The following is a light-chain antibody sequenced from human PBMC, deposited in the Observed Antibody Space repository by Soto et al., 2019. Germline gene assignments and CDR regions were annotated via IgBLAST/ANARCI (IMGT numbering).Light chain of an antibody. CDR3: CSYAPSTTSYV. Sequence: QSALTQPASVSGSPGQSITISCTGTSGDVGNYNVVSWYQHHPGKAPKLMMFQVSKRPSGVSSRFSGSKSGNTASLTISGLQAEDEADYYCCSYAPSTTSYVFGTGTKAPS. V-gene: IGLV2-23*02. CDR1: SGDVGNYNV. CDR2: QVS. J-gene: IGLJ1*01.